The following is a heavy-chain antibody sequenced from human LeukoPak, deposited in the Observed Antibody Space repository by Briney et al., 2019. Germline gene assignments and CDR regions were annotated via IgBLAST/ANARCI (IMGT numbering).Heavy chain of an antibody. CDR3: ARWYSSSWYFHFDY. J-gene: IGHJ4*02. CDR1: GFTFSSYA. V-gene: IGHV3-33*08. CDR2: IWYDGSNK. D-gene: IGHD6-13*01. Sequence: GGSLRLSCAASGFTFSSYAMSWVRQAPGKGLEWVAVIWYDGSNKYYADSVKGRFTISRDNSKNTLYLQMNSLRAEDTAVYYCARWYSSSWYFHFDYWGQGTLVTVSS.